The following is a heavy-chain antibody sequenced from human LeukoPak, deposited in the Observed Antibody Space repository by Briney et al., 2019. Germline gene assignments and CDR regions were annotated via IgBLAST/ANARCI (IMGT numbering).Heavy chain of an antibody. V-gene: IGHV3-64*01. CDR2: ISSNGGST. J-gene: IGHJ4*02. CDR1: GFTFSTSA. D-gene: IGHD1-14*01. CDR3: ARVLEPV. Sequence: GGSLRLSCAASGFTFSTSAMHWVRQAPGKGLEYVSAISSNGGSTYYANSVKGRFTISRDNSKNTLYLQMGSLRAEDMAVYYCARVLEPVWGQGTLVTVSS.